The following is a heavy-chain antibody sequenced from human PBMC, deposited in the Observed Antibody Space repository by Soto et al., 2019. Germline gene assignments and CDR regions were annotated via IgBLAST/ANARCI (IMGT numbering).Heavy chain of an antibody. Sequence: GGSLRLSCAASGFTFSSYWMHWVRQAPGKGLVWVSRINSDGSSTSYADSVKGRFTISRDNAKNTLYLQKTNMDPVDTAMYYCARIPPDPHYYFGMDVWGQGTTVTVSS. CDR3: ARIPPDPHYYFGMDV. CDR1: GFTFSSYW. V-gene: IGHV3-74*01. J-gene: IGHJ6*02. CDR2: INSDGSST. D-gene: IGHD5-18*01.